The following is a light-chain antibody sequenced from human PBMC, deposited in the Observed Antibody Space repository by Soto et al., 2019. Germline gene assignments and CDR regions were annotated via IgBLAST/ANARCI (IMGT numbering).Light chain of an antibody. V-gene: IGKV3-20*01. Sequence: EIVLTQSPGTLSLSPGERATLSCRASQSVSSNYLAWYRQKPGQAPRLLIYGASSRATDIPDRFSGSGSGTDFTLTISRLEFEDCAVYYCQQYGTSPPTFGQGTKVDIK. J-gene: IGKJ1*01. CDR1: QSVSSNY. CDR3: QQYGTSPPT. CDR2: GAS.